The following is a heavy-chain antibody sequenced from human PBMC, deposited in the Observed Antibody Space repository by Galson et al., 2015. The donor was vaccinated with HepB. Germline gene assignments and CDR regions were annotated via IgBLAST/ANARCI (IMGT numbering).Heavy chain of an antibody. CDR3: ATVVITTGGVYYFDY. J-gene: IGHJ4*02. CDR1: GYTFTGYY. D-gene: IGHD3-22*01. V-gene: IGHV1-2*02. CDR2: INPNSGGT. Sequence: SVKVSCKASGYTFTGYYMHWVRQAPGQGLEWMGWINPNSGGTNYAQKFQGRVTMTRDTSISTAYMELSRLGSDDTAVYYCATVVITTGGVYYFDYWGQGTLVTVSS.